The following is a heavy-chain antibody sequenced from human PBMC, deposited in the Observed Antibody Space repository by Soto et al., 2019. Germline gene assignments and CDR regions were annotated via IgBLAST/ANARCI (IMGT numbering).Heavy chain of an antibody. Sequence: GGSLRLSCAASGFTFSGSAMHWVRQASGKGLEWVGRIRSKANSYATAYAASVKGRFTISRDDSKNTAYLQMNSLKTEDTTVYYCTRCYDYIWGSYLDYYYYYMDVWGKGTTVTVSS. CDR3: TRCYDYIWGSYLDYYYYYMDV. D-gene: IGHD3-16*01. V-gene: IGHV3-73*01. J-gene: IGHJ6*03. CDR2: IRSKANSYAT. CDR1: GFTFSGSA.